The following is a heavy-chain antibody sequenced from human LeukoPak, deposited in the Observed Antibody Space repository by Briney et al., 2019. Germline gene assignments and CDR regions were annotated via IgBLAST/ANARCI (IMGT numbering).Heavy chain of an antibody. CDR3: ARDYCSSTSCLLDY. J-gene: IGHJ4*02. CDR2: ISSNGGST. Sequence: GGSLRLSCAASGFTFSTYAMRWVRQAPGKGLEYVSAISSNGGSTYYANSVKGRFTISRDNSKNTLYLQMGSLRAEDMAVYYCARDYCSSTSCLLDYWGQGTLVTVSS. V-gene: IGHV3-64*01. D-gene: IGHD2-2*01. CDR1: GFTFSTYA.